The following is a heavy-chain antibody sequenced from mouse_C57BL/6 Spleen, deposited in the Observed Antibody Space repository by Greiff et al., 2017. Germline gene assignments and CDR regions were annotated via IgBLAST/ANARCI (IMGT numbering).Heavy chain of an antibody. CDR1: GFAFSSSW. D-gene: IGHD2-3*01. J-gene: IGHJ3*01. CDR3: ARLGWLLAY. CDR2: IYSGDGDT. V-gene: IGHV1-82*01. Sequence: QVQLLQSGPELVKPGASVKISCKASGFAFSSSWMNWVKQRPGKGLEWIGRIYSGDGDTNYNGKFKGKATLTADKSTSTSYMLLSSLTSEDSAVYVCARLGWLLAYWGQGTLVTVSA.